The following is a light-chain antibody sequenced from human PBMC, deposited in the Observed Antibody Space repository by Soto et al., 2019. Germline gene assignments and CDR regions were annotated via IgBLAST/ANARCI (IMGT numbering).Light chain of an antibody. V-gene: IGKV1-5*03. CDR3: QQYNSYSPT. CDR2: KAS. J-gene: IGKJ1*01. CDR1: QSISVW. Sequence: DIQITQSPSTLSAYVGDRVTITCRASQSISVWLAWYQQKAGQAPNLLIYKASRLDSGVPSRFSGSGSETEFTLTISGLQPGDSATYYCQQYNSYSPTFGQGTKVDIK.